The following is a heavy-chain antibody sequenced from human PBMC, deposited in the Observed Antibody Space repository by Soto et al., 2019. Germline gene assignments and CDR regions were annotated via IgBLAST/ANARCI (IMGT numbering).Heavy chain of an antibody. J-gene: IGHJ5*02. V-gene: IGHV4-31*03. CDR3: ARVTCGGECYYPHPWFGP. D-gene: IGHD2-21*01. Sequence: PSETMSLTCTVSGGSLSSGGFYWSWVRPHPGKGLEWIGYIYYSRSTYYNPSLKSRATISVDTSKNQFSLKLSSVTAADTAVYYCARVTCGGECYYPHPWFGPWGQGTLVTVSS. CDR2: IYYSRST. CDR1: GGSLSSGGFY.